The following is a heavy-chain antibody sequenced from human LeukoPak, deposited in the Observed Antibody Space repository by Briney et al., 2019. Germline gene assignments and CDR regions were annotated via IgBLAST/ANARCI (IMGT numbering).Heavy chain of an antibody. Sequence: GGSLRLSCAASGFTFSSYGMSWVRQAPGEGLEWVSVISGSGGTTYYADSVKGRFTISRDNSKNTVHLQMNSLRAEDTAVYYCTRDPGRCTSTSCYPDYWGQGTLVTVSS. V-gene: IGHV3-23*01. D-gene: IGHD2-2*01. CDR3: TRDPGRCTSTSCYPDY. CDR1: GFTFSSYG. CDR2: ISGSGGTT. J-gene: IGHJ4*02.